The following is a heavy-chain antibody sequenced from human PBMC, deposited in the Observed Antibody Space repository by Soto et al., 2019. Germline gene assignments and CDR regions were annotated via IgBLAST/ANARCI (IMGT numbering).Heavy chain of an antibody. J-gene: IGHJ4*02. CDR3: AKARTSSGYYSAFDY. CDR2: LSHDGSNR. V-gene: IGHV3-30*18. CDR1: GFAFTTYG. Sequence: QVQLVESGGGVVQAGRSLRLSCTASGFAFTTYGMHWVRQAPGKGLEWVAVLSHDGSNRYYPDSVKGRFTVSRDNSKNTLYLQMDGLRAEDTAVYYCAKARTSSGYYSAFDYWGQGMLVTVAS. D-gene: IGHD3-3*01.